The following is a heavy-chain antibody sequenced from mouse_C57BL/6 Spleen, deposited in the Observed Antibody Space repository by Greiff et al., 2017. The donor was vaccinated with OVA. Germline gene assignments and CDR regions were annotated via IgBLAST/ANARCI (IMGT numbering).Heavy chain of an antibody. Sequence: EVQGVESGGGLVQPKGSLKLSCAASGFTFNTYAMHWVRQAPGKGLEWVARIRSKSSNYATYYADSVKDRFTISRDDSQSMLYLQMNNLKTEDTAMYYCVRDRDWDWYFDVWGTGTAVTVSS. CDR3: VRDRDWDWYFDV. J-gene: IGHJ1*03. CDR1: GFTFNTYA. CDR2: IRSKSSNYAT. D-gene: IGHD4-1*01. V-gene: IGHV10-3*01.